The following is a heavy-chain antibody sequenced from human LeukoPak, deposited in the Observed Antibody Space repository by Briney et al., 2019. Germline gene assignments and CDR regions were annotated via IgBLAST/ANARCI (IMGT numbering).Heavy chain of an antibody. CDR3: ARQQYAGTSCCAFDI. CDR2: LYYSGTT. V-gene: IGHV4-39*01. Sequence: SETLSLTCTVSGDSISSSSYYWGWIRQPPGKGLEWIGSLYYSGTTHYTPSLKSRATISVDTSKKQCSLNLSAVTAADTAVYYCARQQYAGTSCCAFDIWGQGTMVTVSS. CDR1: GDSISSSSYY. J-gene: IGHJ3*02. D-gene: IGHD3/OR15-3a*01.